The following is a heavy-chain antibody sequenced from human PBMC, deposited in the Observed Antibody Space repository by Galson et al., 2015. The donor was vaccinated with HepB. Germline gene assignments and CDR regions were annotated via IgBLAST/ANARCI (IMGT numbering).Heavy chain of an antibody. D-gene: IGHD2-15*01. CDR3: ARDRGRGYCSGGSCYSNYYYGMDV. CDR2: VSDSGTTT. CDR1: GVTFNNYD. V-gene: IGHV3-23*01. Sequence: SLRLSCAASGVTFNNYDMTWVRQAPGKGLEWVSSVSDSGTTTFYADSVKGRFTISRDNSKNTLYLQMNSLRAEDTAVYYCARDRGRGYCSGGSCYSNYYYGMDVWGQGTTVTVSS. J-gene: IGHJ6*02.